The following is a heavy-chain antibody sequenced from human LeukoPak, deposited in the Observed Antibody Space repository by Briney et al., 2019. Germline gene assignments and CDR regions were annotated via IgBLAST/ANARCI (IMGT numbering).Heavy chain of an antibody. Sequence: PGGSLRLSCAASGFTFSSYGMHWVRQAPGKGLQWVSSISISGDSTYYADSVRGRFTISRDNSKNTLYLQMNSLRADDTAVYYCANEIRPNDYWGQGILVTVSS. CDR2: ISISGDST. J-gene: IGHJ4*02. V-gene: IGHV3-23*01. CDR3: ANEIRPNDY. CDR1: GFTFSSYG.